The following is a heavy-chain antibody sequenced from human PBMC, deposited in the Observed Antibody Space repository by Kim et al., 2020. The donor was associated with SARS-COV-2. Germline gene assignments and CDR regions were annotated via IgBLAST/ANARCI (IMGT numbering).Heavy chain of an antibody. CDR3: ARTDYTNYYYYYGMDV. V-gene: IGHV4-59*01. J-gene: IGHJ6*02. D-gene: IGHD4-4*01. Sequence: SLKSRVTISVDTSKNQFSLKLSSVTAADTAVYYCARTDYTNYYYYYGMDVWGQGTTVTVSS.